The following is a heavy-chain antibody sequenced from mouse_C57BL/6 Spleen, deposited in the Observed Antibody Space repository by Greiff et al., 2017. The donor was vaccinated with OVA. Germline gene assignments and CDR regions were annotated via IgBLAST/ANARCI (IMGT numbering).Heavy chain of an antibody. J-gene: IGHJ4*01. CDR3: AGYGNYWAMDY. CDR1: GYTFTSYW. D-gene: IGHD2-10*02. CDR2: IHPNSGST. V-gene: IGHV1-64*01. Sequence: QVQLQQSGAELVKPGASVKLSCKASGYTFTSYWMHWVKQRPGQGLEWIGMIHPNSGSTNYNEKFKSKATLTVDKSSSTAYMQLSSLTSEDSAVYYCAGYGNYWAMDYWGQGTSVTVSS.